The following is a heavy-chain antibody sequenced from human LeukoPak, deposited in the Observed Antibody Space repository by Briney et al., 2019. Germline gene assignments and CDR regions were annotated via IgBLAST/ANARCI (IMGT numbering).Heavy chain of an antibody. Sequence: GGSLRLSCAASGFTFSSYAMHWVRQAPGKGLEWVAVISYDGSNKYYAASVRGRFTIFRDNTNKTLYLQMNSLRAEDTAVYYCARDGYCSGGSCYSGDAFDIWGQGTMVTVSS. V-gene: IGHV3-30-3*01. CDR1: GFTFSSYA. D-gene: IGHD2-15*01. CDR3: ARDGYCSGGSCYSGDAFDI. J-gene: IGHJ3*02. CDR2: ISYDGSNK.